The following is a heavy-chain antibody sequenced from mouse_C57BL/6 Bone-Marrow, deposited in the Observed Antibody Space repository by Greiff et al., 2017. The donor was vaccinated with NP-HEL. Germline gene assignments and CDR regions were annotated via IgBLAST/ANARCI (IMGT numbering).Heavy chain of an antibody. CDR3: ARELTTVVAHWYFDV. V-gene: IGHV1-64*01. CDR2: IHPNSGST. D-gene: IGHD1-1*01. Sequence: VQLQQPGAELVKPGASVKLSCKASGYTFTSYWMHWVKQRPGQGLEWIGMIHPNSGSTNYNEKFKSKATLTVDKSSSTAYMQLSSLTSEDSAVYYCARELTTVVAHWYFDVWGTGTTVTVSS. CDR1: GYTFTSYW. J-gene: IGHJ1*03.